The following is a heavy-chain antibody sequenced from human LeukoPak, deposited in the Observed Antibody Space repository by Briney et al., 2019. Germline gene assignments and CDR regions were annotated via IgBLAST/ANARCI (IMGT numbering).Heavy chain of an antibody. V-gene: IGHV4-31*03. CDR3: AREIAAAGFAP. CDR1: GGSISSGGYY. CDR2: IYYSGST. D-gene: IGHD6-13*01. Sequence: SETLSLTCTVSGGSISSGGYYWSWIRQHPGKGLEWIGYIYYSGSTYYNPSLKSRVTISVDTSKNQFSLKLSSVTAADTAVYYCAREIAAAGFAPWGQGTLVTVSS. J-gene: IGHJ5*02.